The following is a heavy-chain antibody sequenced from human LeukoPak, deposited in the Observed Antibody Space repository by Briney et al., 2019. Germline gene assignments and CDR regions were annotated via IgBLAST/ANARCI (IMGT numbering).Heavy chain of an antibody. V-gene: IGHV4-34*01. CDR1: GGSFSGYY. CDR3: ASLRSSYYDFWSGYLTDFDY. Sequence: SETLSLTCAVYGGSFSGYYWSWIRQPPGKGLEWIGEINHSGSTNYNPSLKSRVTISVDTSKNQFSLKLSSVTAADTAVYYCASLRSSYYDFWSGYLTDFDYWGQGTLVTVSS. CDR2: INHSGST. J-gene: IGHJ4*02. D-gene: IGHD3-3*01.